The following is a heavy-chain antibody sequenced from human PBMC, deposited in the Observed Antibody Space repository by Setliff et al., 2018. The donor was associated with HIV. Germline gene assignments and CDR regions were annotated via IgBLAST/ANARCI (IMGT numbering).Heavy chain of an antibody. CDR3: ATSLSRSLDDFDH. Sequence: ASVKVSCKASGGTFSSYAISWVRQAPGQGLEWMGGIIPIFGTANYAQKFQGRVTITAEQSTSTAYMELGSLRSADTAVYFCATSLSRSLDDFDHWGQGTLVTVSS. J-gene: IGHJ4*02. V-gene: IGHV1-69*13. CDR1: GGTFSSYA. CDR2: IIPIFGTA.